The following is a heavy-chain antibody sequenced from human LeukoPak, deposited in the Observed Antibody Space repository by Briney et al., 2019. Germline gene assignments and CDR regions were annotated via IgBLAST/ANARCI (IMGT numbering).Heavy chain of an antibody. CDR3: ARPYGSGLHDVFDI. Sequence: SETLSLTCTVSGGSISSYYWSWIRQPPGKGLEWIGYIYYSGSTNYNLSLKSRVTISVDTSKNQVSLKLRSVTASDTAVYYCARPYGSGLHDVFDIWGQGTLVTVSS. CDR1: GGSISSYY. D-gene: IGHD3-10*01. CDR2: IYYSGST. J-gene: IGHJ3*02. V-gene: IGHV4-59*08.